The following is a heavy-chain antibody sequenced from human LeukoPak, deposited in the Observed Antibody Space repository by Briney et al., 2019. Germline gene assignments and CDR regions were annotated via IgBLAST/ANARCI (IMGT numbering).Heavy chain of an antibody. CDR2: IYYSGST. V-gene: IGHV4-39*01. CDR3: ARARSSSSWRFYYYYYYMDV. D-gene: IGHD6-13*01. J-gene: IGHJ6*03. Sequence: SETLSLTCTVSGGSISSSSYYWGWIRQPPGKGLEWIGSIYYSGSTYYNPSLKSRVTISVDTSKNQFSLKLSSVTAADTAVYYCARARSSSSWRFYYYYYYMDVWGKGTTVTVSS. CDR1: GGSISSSSYY.